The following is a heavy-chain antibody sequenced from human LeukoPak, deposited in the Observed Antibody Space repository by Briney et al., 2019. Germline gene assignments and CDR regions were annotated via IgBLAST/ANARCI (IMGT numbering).Heavy chain of an antibody. CDR1: GFTFSSYS. J-gene: IGHJ6*02. V-gene: IGHV3-21*01. CDR2: ISSSSSYI. Sequence: PGGSLRLSCAASGFTFSSYSMNWVRQAPGKGLEWVSSISSSSSYIYYADSVKGRFTISRDNAKNSLYLQMNSLRAEDTAVYYCARMDLDCSSTSCYTYYYYYGMDVWGQGTTVTVSS. D-gene: IGHD2-2*02. CDR3: ARMDLDCSSTSCYTYYYYYGMDV.